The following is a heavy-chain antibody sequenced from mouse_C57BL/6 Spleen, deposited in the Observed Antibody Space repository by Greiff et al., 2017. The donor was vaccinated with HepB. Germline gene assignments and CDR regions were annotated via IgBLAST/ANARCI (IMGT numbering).Heavy chain of an antibody. CDR3: ARGAEGYAMDY. J-gene: IGHJ4*01. CDR1: GFTFSSYG. CDR2: ISSGGSYT. V-gene: IGHV5-6*01. Sequence: EVKLVESGGDLVKPGGSLKLSCAASGFTFSSYGMSWVRQTPDKRLEWVATISSGGSYTYYPDSVKGRSTISRDNAKNTLYLQISSLKSEDTAMYYCARGAEGYAMDYWGQGTSVTVSS.